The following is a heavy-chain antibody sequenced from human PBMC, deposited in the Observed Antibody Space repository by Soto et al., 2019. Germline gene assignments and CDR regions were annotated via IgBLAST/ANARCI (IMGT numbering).Heavy chain of an antibody. J-gene: IGHJ5*02. Sequence: ASVKDSCKACGYTLTNNGLSWVRQAPGQGIEWMGWINVYNGNTKYAQKVQGRVTMTTDTSTSTAYMELRSLRSDDTAVYYCARGVGSGSYYNQYNWFDPWGQGPRSPSPQ. CDR3: ARGVGSGSYYNQYNWFDP. CDR2: INVYNGNT. CDR1: GYTLTNNG. V-gene: IGHV1-18*01. D-gene: IGHD3-10*01.